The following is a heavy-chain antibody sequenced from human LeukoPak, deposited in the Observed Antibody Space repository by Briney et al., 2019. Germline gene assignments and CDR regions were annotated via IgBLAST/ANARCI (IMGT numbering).Heavy chain of an antibody. J-gene: IGHJ4*02. Sequence: GGSLRLSCAASRFTFSSYAMSWVRQAPGKGLEWVSGISDSGDSTYYAVSVKGRFTISRDNSKNTLSLQMNSLRAEDTAVYYCAKYRGTTMVSSRVGFDYWGQGTLVTVSS. V-gene: IGHV3-23*01. CDR2: ISDSGDST. CDR1: RFTFSSYA. D-gene: IGHD5-18*01. CDR3: AKYRGTTMVSSRVGFDY.